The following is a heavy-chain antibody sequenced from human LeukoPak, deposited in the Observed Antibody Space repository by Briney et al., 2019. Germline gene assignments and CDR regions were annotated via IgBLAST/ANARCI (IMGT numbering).Heavy chain of an antibody. D-gene: IGHD5-24*01. J-gene: IGHJ3*02. CDR1: GFTFSSYG. V-gene: IGHV3-30*18. CDR2: ISYDGSNK. Sequence: GRSLRLSCAASGFTFSSYGMHWVRQAPGKGLEWVAVISYDGSNKYYADSVKGRFTISRDNSKNTLYLQMNSLRAEDTAVYYCAKEDGYNSPPTLHAFDIWGQGTMVTVSS. CDR3: AKEDGYNSPPTLHAFDI.